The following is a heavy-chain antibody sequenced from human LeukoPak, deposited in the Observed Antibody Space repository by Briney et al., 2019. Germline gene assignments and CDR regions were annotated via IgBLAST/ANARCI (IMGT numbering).Heavy chain of an antibody. CDR2: INHSGST. V-gene: IGHV4-39*07. CDR1: GGSISSSSYY. Sequence: PSETLSLTCTVSGGSISSSSYYWGWIRQPPGKGLEWIGEINHSGSTNYNPSLKSRVTISVDTSKNQFSLKLSSVTAADTAVYYCARRGVRGVISYWGQGTLVTVSS. D-gene: IGHD3-10*01. CDR3: ARRGVRGVISY. J-gene: IGHJ4*02.